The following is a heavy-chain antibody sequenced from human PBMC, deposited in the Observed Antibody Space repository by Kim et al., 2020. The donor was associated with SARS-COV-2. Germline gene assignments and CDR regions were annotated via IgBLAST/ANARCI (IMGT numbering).Heavy chain of an antibody. CDR1: GGTFSSYA. J-gene: IGHJ6*02. Sequence: SVKDSCKASGGTFSSYAISWVRQAPGQGLEWMGGIIPIFGTANYAQKFQGRVTITADKSTSTAYMELSSLRSEDTAVYYCAKRIAAAGGGGSEDYYYYYGMDVWGQGTTVTVSS. D-gene: IGHD6-13*01. CDR3: AKRIAAAGGGGSEDYYYYYGMDV. V-gene: IGHV1-69*06. CDR2: IIPIFGTA.